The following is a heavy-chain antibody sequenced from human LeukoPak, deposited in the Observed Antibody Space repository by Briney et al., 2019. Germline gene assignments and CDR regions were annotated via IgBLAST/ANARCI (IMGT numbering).Heavy chain of an antibody. Sequence: GGSLRLSCAASGFTFSSYGMHWVRQAPGKGLEWVAVIWYDGSNKYYADSVKGRFTISRDNSKNTLYLQMNSLRAEDTAVYYCARATVVPATYYYYYMDVWGKGTTVTVSS. J-gene: IGHJ6*03. CDR1: GFTFSSYG. D-gene: IGHD2-2*01. CDR2: IWYDGSNK. CDR3: ARATVVPATYYYYYMDV. V-gene: IGHV3-33*01.